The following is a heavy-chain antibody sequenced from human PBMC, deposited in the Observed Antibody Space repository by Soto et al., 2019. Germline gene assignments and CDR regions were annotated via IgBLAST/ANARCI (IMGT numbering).Heavy chain of an antibody. CDR2: INHSGST. CDR3: ARGHPRKSYSSGWFADY. D-gene: IGHD6-19*01. J-gene: IGHJ4*02. V-gene: IGHV4-34*01. CDR1: GGSFSGYY. Sequence: PSETLSLTCAVYGGSFSGYYWSWIRQPPGKGLEWIGEINHSGSTNYNPSLKSRVTISVDTSKNQFSLKLSSVTAADTAVYYCARGHPRKSYSSGWFADYWGQGTLVTVS.